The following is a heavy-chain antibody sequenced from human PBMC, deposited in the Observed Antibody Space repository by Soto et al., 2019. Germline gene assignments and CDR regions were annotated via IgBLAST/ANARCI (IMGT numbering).Heavy chain of an antibody. CDR1: GGAFSTYA. D-gene: IGHD2-15*01. CDR3: ARADCSGGTCRLSYFYGMNV. Sequence: QVQLVQSGAEVKKPGSSVKVSCKASGGAFSTYAISWVRQAPGQGLEWMGGIIPIFGTANYAQKFQGRVTITADDSTSTAYMELSSLRSEDTAVYYCARADCSGGTCRLSYFYGMNVWGQGTTVTVSS. CDR2: IIPIFGTA. V-gene: IGHV1-69*01. J-gene: IGHJ6*02.